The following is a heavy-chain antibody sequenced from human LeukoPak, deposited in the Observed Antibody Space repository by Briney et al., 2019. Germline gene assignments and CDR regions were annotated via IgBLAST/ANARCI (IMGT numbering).Heavy chain of an antibody. J-gene: IGHJ4*02. Sequence: GGSLRLSCAASGFTFSSYAMHWVRQAPGKGLEWVAVISYDGSNKYYADSVKGRFTISRDNSKNTLYLQMNSLRAEDTAVYYCARDRLSAIAVAGTLDYWGQGTPVTVSS. V-gene: IGHV3-30-3*01. D-gene: IGHD6-19*01. CDR2: ISYDGSNK. CDR3: ARDRLSAIAVAGTLDY. CDR1: GFTFSSYA.